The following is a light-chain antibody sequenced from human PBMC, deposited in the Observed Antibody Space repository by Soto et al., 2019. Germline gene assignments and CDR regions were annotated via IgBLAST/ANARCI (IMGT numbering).Light chain of an antibody. J-gene: IGKJ3*01. CDR1: QDIRKD. CDR3: QHYDHRPPFT. V-gene: IGKV1-33*01. CDR2: GAS. Sequence: DIQMTQSPSSLSASVGDRVTITCQASQDIRKDLSWYQQKPGRAPKLLIYGASNLETGVPSRFSGSGDVSDFTFTISRLQPEDVATYYCQHYDHRPPFTFGPGTKVAVK.